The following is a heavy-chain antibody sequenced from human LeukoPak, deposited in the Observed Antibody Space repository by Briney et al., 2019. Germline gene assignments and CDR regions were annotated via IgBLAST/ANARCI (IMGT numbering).Heavy chain of an antibody. D-gene: IGHD4-23*01. CDR1: GGTFSSYA. J-gene: IGHJ4*02. V-gene: IGHV1-69*05. CDR3: ARAGGTVVPIDY. CDR2: IIPIFGTA. Sequence: SVKVSCKASGGTFSSYAISWVRQAPGQGLEWMGGIIPIFGTANYAQKFQGRVTMTRDTSISTAYMELSRLRSDDTAVYYCARAGGTVVPIDYWGQGTLVTVSS.